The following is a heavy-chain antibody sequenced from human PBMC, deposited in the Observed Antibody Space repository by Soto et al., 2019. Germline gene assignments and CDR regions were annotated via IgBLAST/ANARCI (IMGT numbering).Heavy chain of an antibody. CDR2: IYYSGST. CDR1: GGSISSGDYY. V-gene: IGHV4-30-4*01. J-gene: IGHJ5*02. Sequence: NPSETLSLTCTVSGGSISSGDYYWSWIRQPPGKGLEWIGYIYYSGSTYYNPSLKSRVTISVDTSKNQFSLKLSSVTAADTAVYYCAGEVYVNCFDPWGQGTLVTVSS. CDR3: AGEVYVNCFDP. D-gene: IGHD6-6*01.